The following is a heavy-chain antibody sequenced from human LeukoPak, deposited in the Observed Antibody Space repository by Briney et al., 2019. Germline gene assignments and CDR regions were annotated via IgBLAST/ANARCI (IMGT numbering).Heavy chain of an antibody. CDR3: ARRGYSGYDKGAFFDY. D-gene: IGHD5-12*01. CDR1: GGSISSYY. Sequence: ASETLSLTCTVSGGSISSYYWSWIRQPPGKGLEWIGEIYHSGSTNYNPSLKSRVTISVDKSKNQFSLKLSSVTAADTAVYYCARRGYSGYDKGAFFDYWGQGTLVTVSS. V-gene: IGHV4-59*12. CDR2: IYHSGST. J-gene: IGHJ4*02.